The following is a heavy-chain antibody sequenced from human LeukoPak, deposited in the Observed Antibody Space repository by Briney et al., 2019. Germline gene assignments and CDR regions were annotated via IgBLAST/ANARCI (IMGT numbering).Heavy chain of an antibody. V-gene: IGHV1-18*01. CDR2: ISAYNGNT. CDR1: GYTFTSYG. J-gene: IGHJ4*02. Sequence: ASVKVSCKASGYTFTSYGISWVRQAPGQGLEWMGWISAYNGNTNYAQKLQGRVTMTTDTSTSTAYMELSSLRSEDTAVYYCARDKGPNPYSSSYGFWEYWGQGTLVTVSS. CDR3: ARDKGPNPYSSSYGFWEY. D-gene: IGHD6-6*01.